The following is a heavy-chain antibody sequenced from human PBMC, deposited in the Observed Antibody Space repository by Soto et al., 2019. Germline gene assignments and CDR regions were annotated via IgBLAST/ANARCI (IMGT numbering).Heavy chain of an antibody. D-gene: IGHD6-19*01. CDR2: IYYSGST. V-gene: IGHV4-31*03. CDR3: ARAQGSGDLDY. CDR1: GGSISSGGYY. J-gene: IGHJ4*02. Sequence: QVQLQESGPGLVKPSQTLSLTCTVSGGSISSGGYYWSWIRQHPGKGLEWIGYIYYSGSTYYNPSLKSRVTISVGTSKNPFPLKLISVTAADTAVYYCARAQGSGDLDYWVQGTLVTASS.